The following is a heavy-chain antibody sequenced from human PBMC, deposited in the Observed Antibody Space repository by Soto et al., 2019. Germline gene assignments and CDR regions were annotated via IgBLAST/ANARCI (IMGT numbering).Heavy chain of an antibody. CDR3: ASAYYYGSGSQN. V-gene: IGHV3-66*01. D-gene: IGHD3-10*01. J-gene: IGHJ4*02. CDR1: GFTVSRNY. Sequence: GGSLRLSCAASGFTVSRNYMSWVRQAPGKGLEWVSIIYSGGSTYYADSVKGRFTISRDTSKNTLYLQMNSLRVEDTAVYYCASAYYYGSGSQNWGQGTLVTVS. CDR2: IYSGGST.